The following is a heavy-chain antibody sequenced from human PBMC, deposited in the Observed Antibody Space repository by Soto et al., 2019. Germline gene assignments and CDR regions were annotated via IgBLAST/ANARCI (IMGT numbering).Heavy chain of an antibody. D-gene: IGHD3-16*01. CDR1: GFTFSSYA. CDR2: ISGSGGST. V-gene: IGHV3-23*01. Sequence: VQLLESGGGLVQPGGSLRLSCAASGFTFSSYAMSWVRQAPGKGLEWVSAISGSGGSTYYADSVKGRFTISRDNSKNTLYLQMNSLRAEDTAVYYCAKNGYDYIWGSYRVLGAFDIWGQGTMVTVSS. CDR3: AKNGYDYIWGSYRVLGAFDI. J-gene: IGHJ3*02.